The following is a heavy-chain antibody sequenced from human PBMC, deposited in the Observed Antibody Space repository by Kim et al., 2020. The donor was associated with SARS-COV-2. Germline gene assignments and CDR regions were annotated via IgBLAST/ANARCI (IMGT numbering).Heavy chain of an antibody. CDR2: IKQDGSAK. D-gene: IGHD4-17*01. J-gene: IGHJ4*02. Sequence: GGSLRLSCAASGFTFSSYRMSWVRQAPGKGLEWVANIKQDGSAKYYVDSVKGRFTISRDNAKNSRYLQMNSLRAEDTAVYYCAREDYGDYIDYWGQGTLVTVSS. CDR1: GFTFSSYR. V-gene: IGHV3-7*01. CDR3: AREDYGDYIDY.